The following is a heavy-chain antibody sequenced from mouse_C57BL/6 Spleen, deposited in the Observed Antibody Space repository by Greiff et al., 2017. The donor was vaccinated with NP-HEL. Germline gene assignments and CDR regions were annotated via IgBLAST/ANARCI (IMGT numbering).Heavy chain of an antibody. D-gene: IGHD2-3*01. CDR1: GYTFTSYW. CDR2: IDPSDSYT. CDR3: ARREYDGYLSYYFDY. Sequence: VQLQQPGAELVKPGASVKLSCKASGYTFTSYWMQWVKQRPGQGLEWIGEIDPSDSYTNYNQKFKGKATLTVDTSSSTAYMQLSSRTSEDSAVYYCARREYDGYLSYYFDYWGQGTTLTVSS. J-gene: IGHJ2*01. V-gene: IGHV1-50*01.